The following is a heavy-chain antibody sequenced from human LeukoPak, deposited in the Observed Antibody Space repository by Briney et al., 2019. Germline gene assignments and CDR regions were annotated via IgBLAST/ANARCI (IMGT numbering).Heavy chain of an antibody. Sequence: EASVTVSCKVSGYTLTELSMHWVRQAPGKGLEWMGGFDPEDGETIYAQKFQGRVTMTEDTSTDTAYMELSSLRSEDTAVYYCATDPTTVVRGVIQDYWGQGTLVTVSS. V-gene: IGHV1-24*01. CDR2: FDPEDGET. D-gene: IGHD3-10*01. CDR1: GYTLTELS. CDR3: ATDPTTVVRGVIQDY. J-gene: IGHJ4*02.